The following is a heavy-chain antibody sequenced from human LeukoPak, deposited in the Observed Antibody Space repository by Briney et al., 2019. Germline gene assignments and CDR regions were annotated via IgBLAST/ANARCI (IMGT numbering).Heavy chain of an antibody. CDR2: INHSGST. Sequence: SETLSLTCAVYGGSFSGYYWSWIRQPPGKGLEWIGEINHSGSTNYNPSLKSRVTISVDTSKNQFSLKLSSVTAADTAVYFCARDSSFSRQWLEYWYFDVWGRGTLVTVSS. CDR3: ARDSSFSRQWLEYWYFDV. V-gene: IGHV4-34*01. D-gene: IGHD6-19*01. J-gene: IGHJ2*01. CDR1: GGSFSGYY.